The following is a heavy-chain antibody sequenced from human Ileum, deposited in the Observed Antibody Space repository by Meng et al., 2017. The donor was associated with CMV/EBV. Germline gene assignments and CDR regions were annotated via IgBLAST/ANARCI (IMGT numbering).Heavy chain of an antibody. CDR3: ARDGYYPSRVFDY. CDR1: GYTFTAHA. CDR2: ISGYNSNT. D-gene: IGHD2-2*03. Sequence: QVQWVHSEAEVKKAGASVKVSCKASGYTFTAHAITWVRQAPGQGLEWMGWISGYNSNTKYAQKFQGRVTMTTDTSTTTVYMELRNLRYDDTAVYYCARDGYYPSRVFDYWGLGTLVTVSS. V-gene: IGHV1-18*01. J-gene: IGHJ4*01.